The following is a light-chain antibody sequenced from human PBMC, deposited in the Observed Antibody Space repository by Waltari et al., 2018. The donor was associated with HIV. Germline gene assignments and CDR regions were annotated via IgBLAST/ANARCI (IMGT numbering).Light chain of an antibody. CDR1: QSIKTY. CDR2: DAS. CDR3: QQSSSFPPT. J-gene: IGKJ4*01. Sequence: DIQMTQSPSSLSSSVGDSVTITCRASQSIKTYLNWYQQKPGKAPNLLIYDASSLQSGVPSRFSGSGSGTDFTLTISSLQPEDFATYYCQQSSSFPPTFGGGTKVEIK. V-gene: IGKV1-39*01.